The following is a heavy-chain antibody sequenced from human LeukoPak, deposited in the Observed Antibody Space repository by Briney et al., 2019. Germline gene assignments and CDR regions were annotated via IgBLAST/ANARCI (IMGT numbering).Heavy chain of an antibody. V-gene: IGHV1-2*04. CDR1: GYTFTGYY. CDR3: ARWGSYRSPTVYYYGMDV. D-gene: IGHD3-16*02. J-gene: IGHJ6*02. Sequence: ASVKVSCKASGYTFTGYYMHWVRQAPGQGLEWMGWINPNSGGTNYAQKFQGWVTMTRDTSISTAYMELSRLRSDDTAVYYCARWGSYRSPTVYYYGMDVWGQGTTVTVSS. CDR2: INPNSGGT.